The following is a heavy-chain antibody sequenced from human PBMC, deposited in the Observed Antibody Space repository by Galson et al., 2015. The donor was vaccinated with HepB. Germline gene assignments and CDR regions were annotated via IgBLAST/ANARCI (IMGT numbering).Heavy chain of an antibody. J-gene: IGHJ6*02. Sequence: SLRLSCAASGFTFSSYAMHWVRQAPGKGLEWVAVISYDGSNKYYADSVKGRFTISRDNSKNTLYLQMNSLRAEDTAVYYCARDLRIAVAGTSYYYYYGMDVWGQGTTVTVSS. CDR1: GFTFSSYA. D-gene: IGHD6-19*01. V-gene: IGHV3-30-3*01. CDR2: ISYDGSNK. CDR3: ARDLRIAVAGTSYYYYYGMDV.